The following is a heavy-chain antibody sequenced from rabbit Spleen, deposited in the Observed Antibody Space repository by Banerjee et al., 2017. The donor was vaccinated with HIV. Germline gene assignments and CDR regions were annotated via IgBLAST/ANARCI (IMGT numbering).Heavy chain of an antibody. V-gene: IGHV1S45*01. Sequence: QEQLEESGGGLVKPEGSLTLTCKASGVSFSDKDVMCWVRQAPVKGLEWIGCIGSGATGNTYYASWAKGRFTISKTSSTQRTLQMTSLTAAATATYFCARSTYGYADYGDLYYAAMDLWGPGTLVTVS. D-gene: IGHD6-1*01. J-gene: IGHJ6*01. CDR1: GVSFSDKDV. CDR3: ARSTYGYADYGDLYYAAMDL. CDR2: IGSGATGNT.